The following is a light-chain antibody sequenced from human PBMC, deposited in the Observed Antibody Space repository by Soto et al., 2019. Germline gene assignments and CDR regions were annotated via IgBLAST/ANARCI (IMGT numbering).Light chain of an antibody. J-gene: IGLJ3*02. Sequence: QSALTQPASVSGSPGQSITVSCTGSSSDFGDDKYVSWYQQQPGKGPNLLIYWVNSRPSGISNRFSGSKSGNTASLTISGLGVEDEADYFCGSITTGRIWVFGGGTQLTVL. CDR1: SSDFGDDKY. V-gene: IGLV2-14*01. CDR3: GSITTGRIWV. CDR2: WVN.